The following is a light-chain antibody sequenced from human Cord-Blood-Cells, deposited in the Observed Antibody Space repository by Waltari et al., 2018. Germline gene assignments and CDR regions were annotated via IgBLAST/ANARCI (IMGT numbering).Light chain of an antibody. V-gene: IGKV1-5*01. CDR2: DAS. J-gene: IGKJ4*01. Sequence: SPSTLSASVGDRVTITCRASQSISSWLAWYQQKPGKAPKLLIYDASSLESGVPSRFSGSGSGTEFTLTISSLQPDDFATYYCQQYNSYPIFGGGTKVEIK. CDR3: QQYNSYPI. CDR1: QSISSW.